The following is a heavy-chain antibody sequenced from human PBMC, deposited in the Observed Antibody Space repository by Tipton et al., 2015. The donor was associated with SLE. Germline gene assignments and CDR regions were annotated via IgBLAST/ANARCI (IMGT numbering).Heavy chain of an antibody. CDR1: GDSISYYY. J-gene: IGHJ4*02. D-gene: IGHD4-11*01. CDR3: ARGDYTDHFDY. Sequence: GLVKPSETLSLTCTVSGDSISYYYWSWIRQPPGKGLEWIGYIYTGGSTKYNPSLRSRVTISEDTSNNQLSLKLSSVAASDTAVYYCARGDYTDHFDYWGQGTLVTVSS. V-gene: IGHV4-4*09. CDR2: IYTGGST.